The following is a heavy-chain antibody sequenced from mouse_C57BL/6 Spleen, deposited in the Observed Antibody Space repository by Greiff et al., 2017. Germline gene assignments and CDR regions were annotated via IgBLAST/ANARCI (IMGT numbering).Heavy chain of an antibody. CDR2: IYPSDSET. V-gene: IGHV1-61*01. Sequence: QVQLQQPGAELVRPGSSVKLSCKASGYTFTSYWMDWVKQRPGQGLEWIGNIYPSDSETHYTQKFKDKATLTVDKSSSTAYMQLSSLTSEDSAVYYCASTVVVHFDYWGQGTTLTVSS. CDR1: GYTFTSYW. D-gene: IGHD1-1*01. CDR3: ASTVVVHFDY. J-gene: IGHJ2*01.